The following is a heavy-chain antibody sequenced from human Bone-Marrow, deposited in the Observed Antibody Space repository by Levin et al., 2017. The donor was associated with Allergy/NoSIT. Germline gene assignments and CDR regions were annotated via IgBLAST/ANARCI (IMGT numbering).Heavy chain of an antibody. CDR2: IHPSVGSP. CDR1: GYTFSSYY. Sequence: PGGSLRLSCKASGYTFSSYYLHWVRQAPGQGLEWMGIIHPSVGSPTYAQKFQGRVTMTRDTSTGTVYMELSSLRSEDTAVYYCARDGGSGSHSFDYWGQGTLVTVSS. D-gene: IGHD3-10*01. J-gene: IGHJ4*02. CDR3: ARDGGSGSHSFDY. V-gene: IGHV1-46*01.